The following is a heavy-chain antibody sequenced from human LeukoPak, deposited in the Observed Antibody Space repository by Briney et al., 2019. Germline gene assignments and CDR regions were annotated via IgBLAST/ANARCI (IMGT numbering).Heavy chain of an antibody. V-gene: IGHV1-2*02. J-gene: IGHJ3*02. CDR2: SNPNSGDT. D-gene: IGHD1-26*01. CDR1: GYTFTDYY. CDR3: ARVDREDAFDI. Sequence: ASVKVSCKASGYTFTDYYMHWVRQAPGQGLEWMGWSNPNSGDTNYAQKFQGRVTMTRDTSTSTVYMELSSLRSEDTAVYYCARVDREDAFDIWGQGTMVTVSS.